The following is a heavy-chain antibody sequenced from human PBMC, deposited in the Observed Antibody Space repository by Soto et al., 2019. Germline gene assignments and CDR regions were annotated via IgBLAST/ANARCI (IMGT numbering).Heavy chain of an antibody. CDR1: GFTFDDYA. Sequence: DVQLVESGGGLVQPGRSLRLSCAASGFTFDDYAMHWVRQAPGKGLEWVSGISWNSGSIGYADSVKGRFTISRDNAKNSLYLQMNSLRAEDTALYYCAKDNIEALGLRYFDLWGRGTLVTVSS. CDR2: ISWNSGSI. V-gene: IGHV3-9*01. J-gene: IGHJ2*01. CDR3: AKDNIEALGLRYFDL. D-gene: IGHD5-12*01.